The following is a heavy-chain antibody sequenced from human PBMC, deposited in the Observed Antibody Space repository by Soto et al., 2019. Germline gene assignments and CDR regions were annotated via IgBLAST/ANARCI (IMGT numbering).Heavy chain of an antibody. Sequence: ASVKVSCKASGYTFTSYDIYWVRQATGQGLEWMGWMNPNTGNSGYAQKFQGRVTMTSDTSISTAHMELSSLRSEDTAVYYCARRAETNGWNGFGADKYYFDFWGQGTLVTVS. CDR1: GYTFTSYD. D-gene: IGHD1-1*01. CDR3: ARRAETNGWNGFGADKYYFDF. V-gene: IGHV1-8*01. J-gene: IGHJ4*02. CDR2: MNPNTGNS.